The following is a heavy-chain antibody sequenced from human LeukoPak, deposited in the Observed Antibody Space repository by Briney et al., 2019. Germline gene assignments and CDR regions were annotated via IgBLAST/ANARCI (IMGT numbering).Heavy chain of an antibody. J-gene: IGHJ4*02. CDR2: INPNSGVT. D-gene: IGHD2-15*01. CDR1: GYTFAGHY. CDR3: ARDSGASHLDY. V-gene: IGHV1-2*02. Sequence: ASVKASCKASGYTFAGHYIHWVRQAPGQGLEWMGWINPNSGVTNYAQTFQGRVTMTRDTSISTAYMELSSLRSDDTAVYYCARDSGASHLDYWGQETLVTVSS.